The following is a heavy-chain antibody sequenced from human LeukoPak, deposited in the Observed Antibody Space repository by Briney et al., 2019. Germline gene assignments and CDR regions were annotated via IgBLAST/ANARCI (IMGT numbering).Heavy chain of an antibody. V-gene: IGHV3-23*01. J-gene: IGHJ3*02. CDR2: SDSGGNT. CDR3: AYVGIFGVVKAHAFDI. D-gene: IGHD3-3*01. Sequence: SDSGGNTYYADSVKGRFTISRDNSKNTLYLQMNSLRVEDTAIYYCAYVGIFGVVKAHAFDIWGQGTMVTVSS.